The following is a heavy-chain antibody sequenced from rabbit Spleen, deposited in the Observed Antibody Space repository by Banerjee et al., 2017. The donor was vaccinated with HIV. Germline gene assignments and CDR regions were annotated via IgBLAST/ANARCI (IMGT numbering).Heavy chain of an antibody. J-gene: IGHJ4*01. D-gene: IGHD2-1*01. CDR3: ARGSATMTMVITGFYLNL. Sequence: QSLAESGGDLVKPGASLTLPCTASGFSFSSSYYMCWVRQAPGKGLECIACIYAGSTGSTWYASWAKGRFTISKTSSTTVTLQMTSLTAADTATYFCARGSATMTMVITGFYLNLWGPGTLVTVS. V-gene: IGHV1S40*01. CDR2: IYAGSTGST. CDR1: GFSFSSSYY.